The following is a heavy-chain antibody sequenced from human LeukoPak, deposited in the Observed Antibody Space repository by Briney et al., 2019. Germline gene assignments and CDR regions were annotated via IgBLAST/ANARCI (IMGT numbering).Heavy chain of an antibody. CDR1: GFTFSSYW. D-gene: IGHD6-19*01. Sequence: GGSLRLSCAASGFTFSSYWMSWVRQAPGKGLEWVANIKQDGSEKYYVDSVKGRFTISRDNAKNSLYLQMNSLRAEDTAVYYCARVSGWSQNYYYYGMDVWGQGTTVTVSS. CDR2: IKQDGSEK. CDR3: ARVSGWSQNYYYYGMDV. V-gene: IGHV3-7*01. J-gene: IGHJ6*02.